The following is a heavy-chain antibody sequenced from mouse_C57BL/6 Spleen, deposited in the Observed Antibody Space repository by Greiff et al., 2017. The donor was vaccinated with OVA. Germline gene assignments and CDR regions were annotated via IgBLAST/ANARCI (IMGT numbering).Heavy chain of an antibody. D-gene: IGHD2-4*01. CDR1: GFTFSSYG. J-gene: IGHJ4*01. V-gene: IGHV5-6*02. CDR2: ISSGGSYT. CDR3: ARDYDYESYAMDY. Sequence: DVKLVESGGDLVKPGGSLKLSCAASGFTFSSYGMSWVRQTPDKRLEWVATISSGGSYTYYPDSVKGRFTISRDNAKNTLYLQMSSLKSEDTAMYYCARDYDYESYAMDYWGQGTSVTVSS.